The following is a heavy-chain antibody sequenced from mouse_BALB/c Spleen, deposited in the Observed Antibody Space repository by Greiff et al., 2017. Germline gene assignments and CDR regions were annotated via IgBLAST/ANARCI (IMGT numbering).Heavy chain of an antibody. J-gene: IGHJ4*01. CDR3: ARGDGYDYYAMDY. CDR1: GYSFTGYN. V-gene: IGHV1S135*01. Sequence: EVQLQQSGPELGKPGASVKISCKASGYSFTGYNMYWVKQSHRKSLKWIGYIDPYNGGTSYNQKSKGKATLTVDKSSSTAYMHLNSLTSEDSAIYYCARGDGYDYYAMDYWGQGTSVTVS. D-gene: IGHD2-2*01. CDR2: IDPYNGGT.